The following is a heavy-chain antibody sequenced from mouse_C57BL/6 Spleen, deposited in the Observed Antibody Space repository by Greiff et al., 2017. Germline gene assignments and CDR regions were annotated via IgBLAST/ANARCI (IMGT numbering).Heavy chain of an antibody. D-gene: IGHD3-2*01. CDR3: ARERQGHYDAMDY. V-gene: IGHV1-55*01. CDR2: IYPGSGST. CDR1: GYTFTSYW. Sequence: QVQLQQPGAELVKPGASVKMSCKASGYTFTSYWITWVKQRPGQGLEWIGDIYPGSGSTNYNEKFKSKATLTVDTSSSTAYMQLSSLTSEDSAVYYCARERQGHYDAMDYWGQGTSVTVS. J-gene: IGHJ4*01.